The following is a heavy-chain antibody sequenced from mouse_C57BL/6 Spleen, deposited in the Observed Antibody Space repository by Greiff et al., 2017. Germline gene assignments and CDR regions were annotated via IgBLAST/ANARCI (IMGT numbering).Heavy chain of an antibody. CDR2: IDPSDSYT. CDR1: GYTFTSYW. CDR3: ARSLAQATSWFAY. Sequence: QVQLQQPGAELVKPGASVKLSCKASGYTFTSYWMQWVKQRPGQGLEWIGEIDPSDSYTNYNQKFKGKATLTVDTSSSTAYMQLSSLTSEDSAVYYCARSLAQATSWFAYWGQGTLVTVSA. V-gene: IGHV1-50*01. J-gene: IGHJ3*01. D-gene: IGHD3-2*02.